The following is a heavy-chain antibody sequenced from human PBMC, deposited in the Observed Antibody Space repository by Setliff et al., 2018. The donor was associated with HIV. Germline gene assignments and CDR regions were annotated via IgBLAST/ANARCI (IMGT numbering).Heavy chain of an antibody. Sequence: PSQTLSLTCAISGDSVSSNTAAWNWIRQSPSRGLEWLGRTYYRSKWFNNYAVSVKSRIVINPDTSKNQFSLQLNSVTSEDTAVYYCARGSYGSVLLWGQGTLVTGSS. CDR2: TYYRSKWFN. D-gene: IGHD2-2*01. V-gene: IGHV6-1*01. CDR1: GDSVSSNTAA. J-gene: IGHJ4*02. CDR3: ARGSYGSVLL.